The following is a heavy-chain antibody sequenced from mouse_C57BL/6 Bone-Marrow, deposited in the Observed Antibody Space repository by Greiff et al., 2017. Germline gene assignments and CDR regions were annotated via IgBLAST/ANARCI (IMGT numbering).Heavy chain of an antibody. CDR2: ISAGGSYT. J-gene: IGHJ1*03. CDR3: ARDFTTIVDWYFDV. D-gene: IGHD1-1*01. Sequence: EVQVVESGGGLVKPGGSLKLSCAASGFTFSSYAMSWVRQTPEKRLEWVATISAGGSYTYYPDNVKGRFTISRDNAKNNLYLQMSHLKSEDTAMYYCARDFTTIVDWYFDVWGTGTTVTVSS. V-gene: IGHV5-4*01. CDR1: GFTFSSYA.